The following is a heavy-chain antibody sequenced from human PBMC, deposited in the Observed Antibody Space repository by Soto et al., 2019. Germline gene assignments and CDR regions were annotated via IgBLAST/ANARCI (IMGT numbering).Heavy chain of an antibody. Sequence: GGSLRLSCAASGFTFSGSAMHWVRQASGKGLEWVGRIRSKANSYATAYAASVKGRFTISRDDSKNTAYLQMNSLKTEDTAVYYCTRIVRGSSYWGQGTLVTVSS. CDR2: IRSKANSYAT. V-gene: IGHV3-73*01. CDR3: TRIVRGSSY. D-gene: IGHD3-10*01. CDR1: GFTFSGSA. J-gene: IGHJ4*02.